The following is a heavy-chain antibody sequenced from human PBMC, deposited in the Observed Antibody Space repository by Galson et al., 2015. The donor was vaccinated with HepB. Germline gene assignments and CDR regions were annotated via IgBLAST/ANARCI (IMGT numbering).Heavy chain of an antibody. Sequence: PALVKPTQTLTLTCTFSGFSLSTSGVCVTWIRQPPGKALEWLARIDWDDDKYFSTSLKTRLTISRGTSKNQVVLTMTNMDPVDTATYYCARGVTGTTSHYCYHMDVGGEGTTVTVS. D-gene: IGHD1-7*01. CDR1: GFSLSTSGVC. V-gene: IGHV2-70*11. CDR2: IDWDDDK. J-gene: IGHJ6*03. CDR3: ARGVTGTTSHYCYHMDV.